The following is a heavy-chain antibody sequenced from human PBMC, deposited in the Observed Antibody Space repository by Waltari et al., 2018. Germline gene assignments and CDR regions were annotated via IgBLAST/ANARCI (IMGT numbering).Heavy chain of an antibody. CDR1: GFTFSSYE. V-gene: IGHV3-48*03. CDR2: ISSSGSTI. Sequence: EVQLVESGGGLVQPGGSLRLSCAASGFTFSSYEMNWVRQAPGQGLEWVSYISSSGSTIYYADSVKGRFTISRDNAKNSLYLQMNSLRAEDTAVYYCARGVRFPLRFLEWLLYNWFDPWGQGTLVTVSS. CDR3: ARGVRFPLRFLEWLLYNWFDP. D-gene: IGHD3-3*01. J-gene: IGHJ5*02.